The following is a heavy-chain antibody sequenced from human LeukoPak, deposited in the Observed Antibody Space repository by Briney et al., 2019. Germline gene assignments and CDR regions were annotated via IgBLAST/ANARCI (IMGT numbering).Heavy chain of an antibody. CDR1: GFTFSSYG. J-gene: IGHJ5*02. V-gene: IGHV3-23*01. D-gene: IGHD6-13*01. Sequence: GGSLRLSCAASGFTFSSYGMSWVRQAPGKGLEWVSAISGSGGSTYYADSVKGRFTISTDNANNSLYLQMNSLRAEDTAVYYCVKDSDELIAAVYNWFDPWGQGTQVTVSS. CDR3: VKDSDELIAAVYNWFDP. CDR2: ISGSGGST.